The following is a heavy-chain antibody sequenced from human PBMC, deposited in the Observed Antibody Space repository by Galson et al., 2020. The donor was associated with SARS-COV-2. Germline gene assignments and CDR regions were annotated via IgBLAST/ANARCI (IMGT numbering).Heavy chain of an antibody. V-gene: IGHV3-23*01. J-gene: IGHJ5*02. CDR1: GFTFSRYA. CDR2: LSAGGGST. CDR3: AKAGTQSTLNWFDT. Sequence: GESLKISCAASGFTFSRYAMNSVRQAPGKGLEWVSALSAGGGSTYYADSVKGRSTISRDTSRNTLYLQMSSLRAEDTAVYYCAKAGTQSTLNWFDTWGQGTLVTVSS. D-gene: IGHD3-10*01.